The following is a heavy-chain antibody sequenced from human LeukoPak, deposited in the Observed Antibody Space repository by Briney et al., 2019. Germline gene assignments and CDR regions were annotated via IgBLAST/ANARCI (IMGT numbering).Heavy chain of an antibody. V-gene: IGHV3-48*03. CDR2: ISSSGSTI. D-gene: IGHD3-22*01. CDR1: GFTFSSYE. CDR3: ARAGTDSSGYYYVDY. J-gene: IGHJ4*02. Sequence: GGSLRLSCVASGFTFSSYEMNWVRQAPGKGLEWVSYISSSGSTIYYVDSVKGRFTISRDNAKNSLYLRMNSLRAEDTSVYYCARAGTDSSGYYYVDYWGQGTLVTVSS.